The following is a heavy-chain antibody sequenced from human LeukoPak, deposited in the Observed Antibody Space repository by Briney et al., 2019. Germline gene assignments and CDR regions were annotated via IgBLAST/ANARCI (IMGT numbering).Heavy chain of an antibody. J-gene: IGHJ3*02. CDR1: GFTFSSYW. Sequence: GGSLRLSCAASGFTFSSYWMHWVRQAPGKGLVWVSRINSDGSSTSYADSVKGRFTISRDNAKNTLYLQMNSLRAEDTAVYYCAKTLLVVVAAYDAFDIWGQGTMVTVSS. V-gene: IGHV3-74*01. D-gene: IGHD2-15*01. CDR2: INSDGSST. CDR3: AKTLLVVVAAYDAFDI.